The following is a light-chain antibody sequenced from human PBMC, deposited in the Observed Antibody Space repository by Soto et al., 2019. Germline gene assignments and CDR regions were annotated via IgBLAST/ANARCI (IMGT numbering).Light chain of an antibody. Sequence: DVQMTQSPSTLSASVGDRVTITCRASHTISSWLAWYQQQPGKAPILLIYKASTVECEVLSTFSGGGSRTEYTLTISSLEPDDFATYFCQDYNNYPFTFGQGTRLEIK. J-gene: IGKJ5*01. CDR1: HTISSW. CDR2: KAS. V-gene: IGKV1-5*03. CDR3: QDYNNYPFT.